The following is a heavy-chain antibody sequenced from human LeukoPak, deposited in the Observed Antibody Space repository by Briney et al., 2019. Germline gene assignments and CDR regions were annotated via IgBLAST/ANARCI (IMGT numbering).Heavy chain of an antibody. D-gene: IGHD2-2*02. CDR1: GGSFSGYY. J-gene: IGHJ6*04. CDR3: ARGPPDCSSTSCYTGYHPWRLDV. V-gene: IGHV4-34*01. Sequence: SETLSLTCAVYGGSFSGYYWSWIRQPPGKGLEWIGDINHSGSTNYNPSLKSRVTISVDTSKNQISLKLSSVTAADTAVYYCARGPPDCSSTSCYTGYHPWRLDVWGKGTTVTVSS. CDR2: INHSGST.